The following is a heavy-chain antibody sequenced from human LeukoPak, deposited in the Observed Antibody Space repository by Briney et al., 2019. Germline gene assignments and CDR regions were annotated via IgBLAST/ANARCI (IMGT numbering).Heavy chain of an antibody. J-gene: IGHJ4*02. CDR2: FNPNSGGT. D-gene: IGHD5-12*01. CDR3: ARDQPRAGGYGRLATPSY. CDR1: GYTFTCYC. Sequence: ASVKVSCKASGYTFTCYCMHWVRQAPGQGLEWMGWFNPNSGGTNYAQKFQGRVTMTRDTSISTAYMELSRLRSDDTAVYYCARDQPRAGGYGRLATPSYWGQGTLVTVSS. V-gene: IGHV1-2*02.